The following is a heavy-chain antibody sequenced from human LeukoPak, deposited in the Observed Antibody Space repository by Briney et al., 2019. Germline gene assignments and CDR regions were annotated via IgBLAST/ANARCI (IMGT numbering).Heavy chain of an antibody. CDR1: GYTFTNNY. CDR3: VRDQEGFDY. CDR2: IYPRDGST. Sequence: ASVKVSCKASGYTFTNNYLHWVRQAPGQGLEWMGMIYPRDGSTSYAQNFQGRVTVTRDTSTTTVHMELRGLRSEDTAVYYCVRDQEGFDYWGQGTVVTVSS. V-gene: IGHV1-46*01. J-gene: IGHJ4*02.